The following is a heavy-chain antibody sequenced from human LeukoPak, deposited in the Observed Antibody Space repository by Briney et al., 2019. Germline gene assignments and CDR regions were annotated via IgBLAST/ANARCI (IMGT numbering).Heavy chain of an antibody. D-gene: IGHD2-2*01. J-gene: IGHJ4*02. CDR3: ARQGGSTIYY. CDR2: IYDSEIT. CDR1: GASISSYY. V-gene: IGHV4-59*08. Sequence: SETLSLTCIVSGASISSYYWTWIRQPPGKGLEWIGYIYDSEITSYNPSLKSRVTISVDTSRNQFSLNLSSVTAADTAVYYCARQGGSTIYYWGQGTLVTVSS.